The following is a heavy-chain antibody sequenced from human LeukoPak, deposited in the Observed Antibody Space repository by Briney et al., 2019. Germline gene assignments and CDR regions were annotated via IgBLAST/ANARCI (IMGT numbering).Heavy chain of an antibody. CDR3: ARLYSGYDKYYYYYYMDV. Sequence: GASVKVSCKASGYTFTSYDINWVRQATGQGLEWMGWMNPNSGNTGYAQKFQGRVTMTRNTSISTAYMELSSLRSEDTAVYYCARLYSGYDKYYYYYYMDVWGKGTTVTVSS. CDR2: MNPNSGNT. V-gene: IGHV1-8*01. CDR1: GYTFTSYD. J-gene: IGHJ6*03. D-gene: IGHD5-12*01.